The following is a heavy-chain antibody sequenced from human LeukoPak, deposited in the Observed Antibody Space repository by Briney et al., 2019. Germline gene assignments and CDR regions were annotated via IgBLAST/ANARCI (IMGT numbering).Heavy chain of an antibody. V-gene: IGHV3-21*01. D-gene: IGHD3-10*01. CDR2: ISSSSYI. Sequence: GGSLRLSCAASGFTFSSYSMNWVRQAPGKGLEWVSSISSSSYIYYADSVKGRFTISRDNAKNSLYLQMNSLRAEDTAVYYCARGLTLGVRGVIPRSYYYGMDVWGKGTTVTVSS. CDR3: ARGLTLGVRGVIPRSYYYGMDV. CDR1: GFTFSSYS. J-gene: IGHJ6*04.